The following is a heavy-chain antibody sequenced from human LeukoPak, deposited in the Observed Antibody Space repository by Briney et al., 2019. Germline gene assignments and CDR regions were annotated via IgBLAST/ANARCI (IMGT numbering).Heavy chain of an antibody. CDR2: ISSSGTTI. Sequence: EGSLRLSCAASGFTFSSYSMNWVRQAPGKGLEWVSYISSSGTTIYYADSVKGRFTISRDNAKNSLYLQMNSLRDEDTAVYHCARVWGLAVAGGEIEYWGQGTLVTVSS. V-gene: IGHV3-48*02. D-gene: IGHD6-13*01. CDR3: ARVWGLAVAGGEIEY. J-gene: IGHJ4*02. CDR1: GFTFSSYS.